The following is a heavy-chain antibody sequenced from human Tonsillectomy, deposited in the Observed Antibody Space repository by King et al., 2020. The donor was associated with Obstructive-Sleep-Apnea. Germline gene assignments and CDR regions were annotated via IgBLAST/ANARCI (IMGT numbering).Heavy chain of an antibody. V-gene: IGHV4-34*01. CDR1: GDSFSGYY. J-gene: IGHJ4*02. CDR3: AGMWLATNGFDS. Sequence: VQLQQWGAGLLKPSETLSLTCAVYGDSFSGYYWSWIRQPPGKGLEWIGEINHRGSSNYNPSLKSRVTISVDKSKSQFSLRLTTVVAADTAVYFFAGMWLATNGFDSWGQGTLVTVSS. D-gene: IGHD6-19*01. CDR2: INHRGSS.